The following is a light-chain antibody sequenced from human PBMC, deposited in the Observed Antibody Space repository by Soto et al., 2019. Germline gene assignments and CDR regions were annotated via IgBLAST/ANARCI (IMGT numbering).Light chain of an antibody. Sequence: QSALTQPASVSGSPGQSITISCTGTSSDLAIYNYVSWYQQQPGKAPKLMIYQVTNRPSGVSNRFSGSRSGNTASLTISGHQAEDEADYYCSSYTDSSNYVFGAGTKLTVL. CDR3: SSYTDSSNYV. CDR2: QVT. J-gene: IGLJ1*01. CDR1: SSDLAIYNY. V-gene: IGLV2-14*01.